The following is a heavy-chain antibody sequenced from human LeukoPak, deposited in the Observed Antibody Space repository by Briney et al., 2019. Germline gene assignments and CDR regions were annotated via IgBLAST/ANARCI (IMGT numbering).Heavy chain of an antibody. V-gene: IGHV4-39*07. CDR3: ARGRIFMVRGVIKNYFDY. D-gene: IGHD3-10*01. J-gene: IGHJ4*02. Sequence: PSETLSLTCTVSGGSISSDNYYWGWVRQPPGKGLEWIGEINHSGSTNYNPSLKSRVTISVDTSKNQFSLKLSSVTAADTAVYYCARGRIFMVRGVIKNYFDYWGQGTLVTVSS. CDR2: INHSGST. CDR1: GGSISSDNYY.